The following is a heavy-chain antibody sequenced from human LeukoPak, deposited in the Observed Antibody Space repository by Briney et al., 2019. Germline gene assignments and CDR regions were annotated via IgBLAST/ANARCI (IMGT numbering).Heavy chain of an antibody. D-gene: IGHD2-2*01. CDR3: AKDPRDIVVVPAAGFDY. CDR2: ISGSGGST. CDR1: GFTFSSYA. V-gene: IGHV3-23*01. J-gene: IGHJ4*02. Sequence: PGGSLRLSCAASGFTFSSYAMSWARQAPGKGLEWVSAISGSGGSTYYADSVKGRFTISRDNSKNTLYLQMNSLRAEDTAVYYCAKDPRDIVVVPAAGFDYWGQGTLVTVSS.